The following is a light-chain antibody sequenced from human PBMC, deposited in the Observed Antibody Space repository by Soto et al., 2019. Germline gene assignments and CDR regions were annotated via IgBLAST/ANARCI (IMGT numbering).Light chain of an antibody. CDR1: QSINTY. Sequence: DIQMTQSPSSLSASVGDRVTITCRASQSINTYLNWYQQKPGKAPKLLIYAASSLHSGVPPRFSGSGSATDFTLTISGLQPEDVATYYCQQSYNTPPYTFGQGTKLEIK. CDR3: QQSYNTPPYT. V-gene: IGKV1-39*01. CDR2: AAS. J-gene: IGKJ2*01.